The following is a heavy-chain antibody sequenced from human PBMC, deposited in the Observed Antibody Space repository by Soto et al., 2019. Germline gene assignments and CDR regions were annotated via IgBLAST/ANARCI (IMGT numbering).Heavy chain of an antibody. CDR2: IYYSGST. CDR1: GGSISSYY. Sequence: PSETLSLTCTVSGGSISSYYWRWIRQPPGKGLEWIGYIYYSGSTNYNPSLKSRVTISVDTSKNQFSLKLSSVTAADTAVYYCARTVVVTASWYFDLWGRGTLVTVSS. CDR3: ARTVVVTASWYFDL. J-gene: IGHJ2*01. V-gene: IGHV4-59*01. D-gene: IGHD2-21*02.